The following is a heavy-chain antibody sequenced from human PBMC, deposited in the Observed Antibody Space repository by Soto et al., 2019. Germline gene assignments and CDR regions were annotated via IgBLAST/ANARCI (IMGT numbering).Heavy chain of an antibody. J-gene: IGHJ4*02. D-gene: IGHD5-12*01. V-gene: IGHV4-39*01. CDR1: GDSITSGNYD. CDR2: IYYHGNT. CDR3: ARSYSSLEWRRLGYFDY. Sequence: KPSGTLSLTCTVPGDSITSGNYDWACIRQPPGKGREWISSIYYHGNTFYNPSLRSRVTISADTTNSQYSLKLTSVTAADTAVYYCARSYSSLEWRRLGYFDYWGLGSLVTVSS.